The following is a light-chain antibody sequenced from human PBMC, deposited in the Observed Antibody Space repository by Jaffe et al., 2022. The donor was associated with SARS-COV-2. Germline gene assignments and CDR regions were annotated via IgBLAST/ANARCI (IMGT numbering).Light chain of an antibody. Sequence: SYELTQPPSVSLSPGQTVSITCSGDKLGDKYACWYQQKPGQSPVLVIYQNSKRPSGIPERFSGSNSGNTATLTISGTQAMDEADYYCQAWDSGTVVFGGGTKLTVL. J-gene: IGLJ2*01. CDR1: KLGDKY. CDR3: QAWDSGTVV. V-gene: IGLV3-1*01. CDR2: QNS.